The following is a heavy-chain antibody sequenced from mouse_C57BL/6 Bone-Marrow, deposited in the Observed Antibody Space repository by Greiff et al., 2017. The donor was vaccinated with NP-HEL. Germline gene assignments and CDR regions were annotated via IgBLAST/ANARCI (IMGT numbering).Heavy chain of an antibody. J-gene: IGHJ1*03. CDR2: IDPENGDT. CDR3: RSYSNYWYFDV. Sequence: VQLKQSGAELVRPGASVKLSCTASGFNIKDDYMHWVKQRPEQGLEWIGWIDPENGDTEYASKFQGKATITADTSSNTAYLQLSSLTSEDTAVYYCRSYSNYWYFDVWGTGTTVTVSS. D-gene: IGHD2-5*01. CDR1: GFNIKDDY. V-gene: IGHV14-4*01.